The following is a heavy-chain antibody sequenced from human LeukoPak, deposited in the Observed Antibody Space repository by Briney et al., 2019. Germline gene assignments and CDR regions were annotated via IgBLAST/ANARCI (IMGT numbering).Heavy chain of an antibody. V-gene: IGHV3-11*01. D-gene: IGHD6-19*01. CDR1: GFTFSDYY. CDR2: ISSSGSTI. Sequence: GGSLRLSCAASGFTFSDYYMSRIRQAPGKGLEWVSYISSSGSTIYYADSVKGRFTISRDNAKNSLYLQMNSLRAEDTAVYYCARESYPRSYSSGCRYWGQGTLVTVSS. J-gene: IGHJ4*02. CDR3: ARESYPRSYSSGCRY.